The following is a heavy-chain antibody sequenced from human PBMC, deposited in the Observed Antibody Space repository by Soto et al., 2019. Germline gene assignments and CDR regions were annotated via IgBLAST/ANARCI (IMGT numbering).Heavy chain of an antibody. D-gene: IGHD6-13*01. J-gene: IGHJ3*01. CDR1: GDTVMYYA. Sequence: QVQLVQSGAEVRKPGSSVKVSCKASGDTVMYYAFTWVRQAPGQGLEWVGQAIPVFGTTNHAQKFQGSVTFTADESSSTAYRELSSLRFEDTAVYFCARRYIAASRPTASDLWGQGTMVTVSS. V-gene: IGHV1-69*01. CDR3: ARRYIAASRPTASDL. CDR2: AIPVFGTT.